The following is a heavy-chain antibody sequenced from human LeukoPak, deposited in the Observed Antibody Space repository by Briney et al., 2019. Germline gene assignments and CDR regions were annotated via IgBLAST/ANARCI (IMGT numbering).Heavy chain of an antibody. CDR1: GFTFSSYA. CDR2: ISGSGGST. CDR3: AKEMRQLLWFGELFV. D-gene: IGHD3-10*01. Sequence: GGSLRLSCAASGFTFSSYAMSWVRQAPGKGLEWVSAISGSGGSTYYADSVKGRFTIPRDNSKNTLYLQMNSLRAEDTAVYYCAKEMRQLLWFGELFVWGQGTLVTVSS. V-gene: IGHV3-23*01. J-gene: IGHJ4*02.